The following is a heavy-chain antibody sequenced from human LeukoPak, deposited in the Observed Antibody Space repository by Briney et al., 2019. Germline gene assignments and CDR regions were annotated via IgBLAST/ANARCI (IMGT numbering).Heavy chain of an antibody. CDR2: IWYDGSNK. CDR1: GFTFSSYG. D-gene: IGHD2-15*01. CDR3: AREEAGCSGGSCYSFDY. Sequence: PGRSLRLSCAASGFTFSSYGMHWVRQAPGKGLEWVAVIWYDGSNKYYADSVKGRFTISRDNSKNTLYLQMNSLRAEDTAVNYCAREEAGCSGGSCYSFDYWGQGTLVTVSS. V-gene: IGHV3-33*01. J-gene: IGHJ4*02.